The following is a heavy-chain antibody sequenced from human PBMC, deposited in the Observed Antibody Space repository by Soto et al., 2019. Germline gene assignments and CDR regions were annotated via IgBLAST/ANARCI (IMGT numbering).Heavy chain of an antibody. D-gene: IGHD2-2*01. CDR2: IRSKAYGGTT. Sequence: PGGSLRLSCTASGFTFGDYAMSWFRQAPGKGLEWVGFIRSKAYGGTTEYAASVKGRFTISRDDSKSIAYLQMNSLKTEDTAVYYCTRDLVPAAIRAPIVYYYGMDVWGQGTTVTVSS. J-gene: IGHJ6*02. CDR3: TRDLVPAAIRAPIVYYYGMDV. CDR1: GFTFGDYA. V-gene: IGHV3-49*03.